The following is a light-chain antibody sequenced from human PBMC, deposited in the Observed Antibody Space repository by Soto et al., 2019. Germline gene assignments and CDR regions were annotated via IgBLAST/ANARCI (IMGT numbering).Light chain of an antibody. J-gene: IGKJ1*01. CDR2: AAS. Sequence: AIRMTKSPSSLSASTGDRVTITCRASQGISRYLAWYQQKPGKAPKLLIYAASTLQSGVPSRFSGSGSGTDFTLTISCLQSEDFATYYCQQYYSYPRTFGQGTKVEIK. CDR1: QGISRY. CDR3: QQYYSYPRT. V-gene: IGKV1-8*01.